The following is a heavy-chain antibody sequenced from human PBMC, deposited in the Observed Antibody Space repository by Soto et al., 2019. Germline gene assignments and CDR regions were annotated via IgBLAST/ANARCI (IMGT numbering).Heavy chain of an antibody. CDR2: ISSSSSYM. CDR1: GFSFSSYG. J-gene: IGHJ5*02. D-gene: IGHD2-2*01. CDR3: ARSDCTSTSCYVVWFDP. V-gene: IGHV3-21*02. Sequence: EVQLVESGGGLVMPGGSLRLSCAASGFSFSSYGMNWVRQAPGKGLEWVSSISSSSSYMSYADSLKGRFTISRDNAKNSVYLQMNSLRAADTAVYYCARSDCTSTSCYVVWFDPWGQGTLVTVSS.